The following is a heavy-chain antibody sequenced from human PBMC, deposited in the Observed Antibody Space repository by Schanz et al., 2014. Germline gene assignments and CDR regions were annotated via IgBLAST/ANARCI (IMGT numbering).Heavy chain of an antibody. D-gene: IGHD7-27*01. CDR2: ISYDGSNT. Sequence: QVQLVESGGGLVKPGGSLRLSCAASGFTFSDYYMSWIRQAPGKGLEWVAFISYDGSNTILADSVRGRFTISRDNSQNTLFLQMNSLRVEDTAVYYCSRFLTGLDYWGPGTLVTVSS. J-gene: IGHJ4*02. CDR3: SRFLTGLDY. V-gene: IGHV3-30*03. CDR1: GFTFSDYY.